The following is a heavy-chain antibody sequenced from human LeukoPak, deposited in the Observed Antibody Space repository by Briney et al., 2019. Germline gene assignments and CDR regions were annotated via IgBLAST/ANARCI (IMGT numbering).Heavy chain of an antibody. V-gene: IGHV3-21*01. CDR2: ITSSSSNK. D-gene: IGHD3-16*01. CDR1: GFPFSRYS. CDR3: ARDPPSRGTRYFDY. J-gene: IGHJ4*02. Sequence: GGSLRLSCAASGFPFSRYSMNWVRQAPGEGPEWVSSITSSSSNKDYVDSVKGRFTVSGDNAKNSLYLQMDSLRVEDTAVYYCARDPPSRGTRYFDYWGQGILVTVSS.